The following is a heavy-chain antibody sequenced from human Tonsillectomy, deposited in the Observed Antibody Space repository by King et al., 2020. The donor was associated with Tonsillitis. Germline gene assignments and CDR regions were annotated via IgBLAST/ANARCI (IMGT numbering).Heavy chain of an antibody. V-gene: IGHV4-61*02. CDR2: IYTSGST. D-gene: IGHD1-1*01. CDR3: AKRAPDVGTDC. CDR1: GGSISSGSYY. Sequence: VQLQESGPGLVKPSETLSLTCTVSGGSISSGSYYWSWIRQPAGKGLEWIGRIYTSGSTNYNPSLKSRVTISVDTSKNQFSLKLSSVTAADTAVYYCAKRAPDVGTDCWGQGTLVTVSS. J-gene: IGHJ4*02.